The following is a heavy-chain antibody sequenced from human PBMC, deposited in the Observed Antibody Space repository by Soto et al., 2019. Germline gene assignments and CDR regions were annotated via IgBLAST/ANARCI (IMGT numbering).Heavy chain of an antibody. CDR3: ARVGIAATGGWTAFDI. Sequence: ASETLSLTCTVSGGSISSGGYYWSWIRQHPGKGLEWIGYIYYSGSTYYNPSLKSRVTISVDTSKNQFSLKLSSVTAADTAVYYCARVGIAATGGWTAFDIWGQGTMVTVS. D-gene: IGHD6-13*01. V-gene: IGHV4-31*03. J-gene: IGHJ3*02. CDR2: IYYSGST. CDR1: GGSISSGGYY.